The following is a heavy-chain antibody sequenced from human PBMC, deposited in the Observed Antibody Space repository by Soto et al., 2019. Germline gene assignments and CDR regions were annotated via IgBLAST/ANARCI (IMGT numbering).Heavy chain of an antibody. CDR2: MNPNSGNT. V-gene: IGHV1-8*01. Sequence: ASVEVCCKASGYTLTSYDSNWVRQATGQGLEWMGWMNPNSGNTGYAQKFQGRVTMTRNTSISTAYMELSSLRSEDTAVYYCARGGRISGVYWGQGTLVTVSS. CDR3: ARGGRISGVY. J-gene: IGHJ4*02. CDR1: GYTLTSYD. D-gene: IGHD1-26*01.